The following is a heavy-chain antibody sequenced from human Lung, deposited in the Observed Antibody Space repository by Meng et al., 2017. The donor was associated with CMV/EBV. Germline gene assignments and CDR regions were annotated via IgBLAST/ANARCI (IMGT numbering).Heavy chain of an antibody. V-gene: IGHV3-74*01. D-gene: IGHD2-2*01. CDR1: GFTFSGYG. Sequence: SGFTFSGYGMHWVGQATGKGLVWVSRINSDGSSKSYADSVKGRFTISRDNAKNTLYLKMNSLRVEDTAVYYCARDAADSTSPAWFDPWGQGTLVTVSS. CDR2: INSDGSSK. CDR3: ARDAADSTSPAWFDP. J-gene: IGHJ5*02.